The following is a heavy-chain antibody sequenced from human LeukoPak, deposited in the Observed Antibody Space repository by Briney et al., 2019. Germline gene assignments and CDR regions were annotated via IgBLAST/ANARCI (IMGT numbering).Heavy chain of an antibody. V-gene: IGHV3-33*01. J-gene: IGHJ3*02. D-gene: IGHD2-15*01. CDR2: IWFDGGKK. Sequence: AGRSLRLSCAASGFTFRNYGMHWVCQAPGKGLEWVAVIWFDGGKKYYADSVKGRFTISRDNSKNTLFLQMNSLRAEDTAVYSCVRDGCTGGSCYDAFDIWGQGTMVTVSS. CDR3: VRDGCTGGSCYDAFDI. CDR1: GFTFRNYG.